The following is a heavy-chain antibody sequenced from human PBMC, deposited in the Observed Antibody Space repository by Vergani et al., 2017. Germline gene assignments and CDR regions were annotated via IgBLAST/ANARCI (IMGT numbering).Heavy chain of an antibody. CDR3: ARVRRDDSSGYYYYYGMDV. Sequence: QVQLQESGPGLVKPSETLSLTCTVSGGSISSYYWSWIRQPPGTGLEWIGYIYFSGSTNSNPSLKSRVTISVDTCTSQFSLKLSSVTAADTAVYYCARVRRDDSSGYYYYYGMDVWGQGTTVTVSS. CDR2: IYFSGST. J-gene: IGHJ6*02. CDR1: GGSISSYY. V-gene: IGHV4-59*01. D-gene: IGHD3-22*01.